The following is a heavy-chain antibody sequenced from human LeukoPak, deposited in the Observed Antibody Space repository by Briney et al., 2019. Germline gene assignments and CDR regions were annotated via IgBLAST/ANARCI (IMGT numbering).Heavy chain of an antibody. Sequence: GGSLRLSCAASGFTFSSYSMNWVRQAPGKGLEWVSSISSSSSYIYYADSVKGRFTISRDNAKNSLYLQMNSLRAEDTAVYYCARDLPNDYGDYGPDYYYGMDVWGQGTTVTVSS. V-gene: IGHV3-21*01. CDR3: ARDLPNDYGDYGPDYYYGMDV. J-gene: IGHJ6*02. CDR1: GFTFSSYS. D-gene: IGHD4-17*01. CDR2: ISSSSSYI.